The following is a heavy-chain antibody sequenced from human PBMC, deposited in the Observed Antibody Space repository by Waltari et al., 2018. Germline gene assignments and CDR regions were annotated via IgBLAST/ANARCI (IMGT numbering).Heavy chain of an antibody. CDR1: GFSFGDYD. CDR2: INWNGGST. J-gene: IGHJ6*03. Sequence: DVQLVESGGSVVRPGGSLRLSCAASGFSFGDYDMSWVRQAPGTGLEWVSGINWNGGSTSYAESVKGRFTISRDNAKNSLYLQMNSLRDEDTALYYCAKDSLGIPFYYVDVWGKGTTVTVS. CDR3: AKDSLGIPFYYVDV. V-gene: IGHV3-20*04.